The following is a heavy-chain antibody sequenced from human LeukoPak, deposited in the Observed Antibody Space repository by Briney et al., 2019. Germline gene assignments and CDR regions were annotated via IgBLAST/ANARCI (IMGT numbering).Heavy chain of an antibody. D-gene: IGHD3-10*01. CDR2: ISAYNGNT. Sequence: GASVTVSCKAPGYTFTSYGISWVRQAPGQGLEWMGWISAYNGNTNYAQKLQGRGTMTTDTSTSTAYMELRSLRSDDTAVYYCARDTMVRGVYYYGMDVWGKGTTVTVSS. J-gene: IGHJ6*04. CDR3: ARDTMVRGVYYYGMDV. V-gene: IGHV1-18*04. CDR1: GYTFTSYG.